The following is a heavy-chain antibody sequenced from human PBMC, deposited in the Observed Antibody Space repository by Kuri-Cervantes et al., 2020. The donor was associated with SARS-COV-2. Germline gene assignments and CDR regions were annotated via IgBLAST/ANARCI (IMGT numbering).Heavy chain of an antibody. V-gene: IGHV1-8*02. Sequence: ASVKVSCKASGYTFSTSDINWVRQATGQGLEWIGWINPDTGNAGYAQKFQGRVTVTSDTSTSTAFMELSSLRSDDAAVYYCARDSGYWKPDGFDIWGQGTMVTVSS. CDR1: GYTFSTSD. CDR2: INPDTGNA. J-gene: IGHJ3*02. CDR3: ARDSGYWKPDGFDI. D-gene: IGHD5-12*01.